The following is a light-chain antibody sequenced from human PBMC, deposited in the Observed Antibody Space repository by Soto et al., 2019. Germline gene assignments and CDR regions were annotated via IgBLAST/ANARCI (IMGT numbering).Light chain of an antibody. CDR1: SGDIGSYNR. Sequence: QSALTQPASVSGSPGQSITISCTGTSGDIGSYNRVSWYQQHPGKAPKLIIYEVTDRPSGVSNRFSGSKSGNTASLTISGRQDEDEAEYYCSSYTNINTRACVFGTGTKLTVL. CDR2: EVT. J-gene: IGLJ1*01. CDR3: SSYTNINTRACV. V-gene: IGLV2-14*01.